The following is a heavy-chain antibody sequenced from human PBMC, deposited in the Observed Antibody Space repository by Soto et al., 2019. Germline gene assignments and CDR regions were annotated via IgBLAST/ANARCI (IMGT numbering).Heavy chain of an antibody. D-gene: IGHD3-22*01. CDR3: ARGAYYDSSGYPHRWWFDP. J-gene: IGHJ5*02. CDR1: GGTFSSYA. Sequence: QVQLVQSGAEVKKPGSSVKVSCKASGGTFSSYAISWVRQAPGQGLEWMGGIIPIFGTANYAQKFQGRVTITADKSTSTAYMELSSLRSEDTAVYYCARGAYYDSSGYPHRWWFDPWGQGTLVTVSS. CDR2: IIPIFGTA. V-gene: IGHV1-69*06.